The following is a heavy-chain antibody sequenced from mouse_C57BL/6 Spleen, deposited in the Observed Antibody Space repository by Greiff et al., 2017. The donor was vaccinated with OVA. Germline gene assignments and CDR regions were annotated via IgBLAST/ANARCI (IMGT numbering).Heavy chain of an antibody. D-gene: IGHD1-1*01. CDR2: INPNYGTT. V-gene: IGHV1-39*01. CDR1: GYSFTDYN. J-gene: IGHJ4*01. CDR3: ARGYYYGSSPLDY. Sequence: EVKLMESGPELVKPGASVKISCKASGYSFTDYNMNWVKQSNGKSLEWIGVINPNYGTTSYNQKFKGKATLTVDQSSSTAYMQLNSLTSEDSAVYYCARGYYYGSSPLDYWGQGTSVTVSS.